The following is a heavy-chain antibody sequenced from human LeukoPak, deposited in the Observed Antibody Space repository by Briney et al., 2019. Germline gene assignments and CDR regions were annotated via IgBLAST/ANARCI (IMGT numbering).Heavy chain of an antibody. CDR3: ARDLASYVGAFDI. CDR1: GFTFSDYY. Sequence: GGSLGLSCAASGFTFSDYYMSWIRQAPGKGLEWVSYISSSGSTIYYADSVKGRFTISRDNAKNSLYLQMNSLRAEDTAVYYCARDLASYVGAFDIWGQGTMVTVSS. V-gene: IGHV3-11*01. CDR2: ISSSGSTI. D-gene: IGHD2-8*01. J-gene: IGHJ3*02.